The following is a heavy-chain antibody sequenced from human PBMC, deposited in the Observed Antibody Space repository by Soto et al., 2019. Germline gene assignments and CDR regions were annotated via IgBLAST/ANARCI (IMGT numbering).Heavy chain of an antibody. CDR3: ARGAAEMATPNGIFDY. V-gene: IGHV1-69*01. Sequence: QVQLVQSGAEVQKPGSSVKVSCKASGGTFSSYAISWVRQAPGQGLEWMGGIIPIFGTANYAQKFQGRVTITADESTSTAYMELSSLRSEDTAVYYCARGAAEMATPNGIFDYWGQGTLVTVSS. CDR1: GGTFSSYA. D-gene: IGHD5-12*01. CDR2: IIPIFGTA. J-gene: IGHJ4*02.